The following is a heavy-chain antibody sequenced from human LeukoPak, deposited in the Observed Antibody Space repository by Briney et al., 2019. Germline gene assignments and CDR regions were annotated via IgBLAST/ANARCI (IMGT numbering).Heavy chain of an antibody. CDR1: GFTFSSYT. Sequence: GGSLRLSCAASGFTFSSYTMNWVRQAPGRGLEWVSSITGGSNYMYYRDSVKGRFTISRDNARNSLYLEMISLRADDTAMYFCARSVVPAGAWFDPWGQGTLVIVS. V-gene: IGHV3-21*01. CDR3: ARSVVPAGAWFDP. CDR2: ITGGSNYM. J-gene: IGHJ5*02. D-gene: IGHD2-2*01.